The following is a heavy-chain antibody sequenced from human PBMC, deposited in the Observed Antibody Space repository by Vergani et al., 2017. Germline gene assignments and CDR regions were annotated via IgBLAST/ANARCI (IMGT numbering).Heavy chain of an antibody. V-gene: IGHV5-51*03. J-gene: IGHJ5*02. CDR3: ARKGSDSSSRYNWFDP. CDR1: GYRFTSYW. D-gene: IGHD6-6*01. Sequence: VQLVQSGAEVKKPGESLKISCKGSGYRFTSYWIGWVRQMPGKGLEWMGIIYPGDSDTRYSPSFQGQVTISADTSISTAYLQWSSLKASDTAIYYCARKGSDSSSRYNWFDPWGQGTLVTVSS. CDR2: IYPGDSDT.